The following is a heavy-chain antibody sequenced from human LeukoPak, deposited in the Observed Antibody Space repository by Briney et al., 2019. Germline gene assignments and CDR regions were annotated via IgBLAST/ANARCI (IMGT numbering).Heavy chain of an antibody. Sequence: GGSLRLSCAASGFTFSSYAMSWVRQAPGKGLEWVSAISGSGGSTYYADSVKGRFTISRDNSKNTLYLQMNSLRAEDTAVYYCAKTPRRGSMVRGVAPVLGGMDVWGQGTTVTVSS. J-gene: IGHJ6*02. CDR2: ISGSGGST. CDR3: AKTPRRGSMVRGVAPVLGGMDV. CDR1: GFTFSSYA. D-gene: IGHD3-10*01. V-gene: IGHV3-23*01.